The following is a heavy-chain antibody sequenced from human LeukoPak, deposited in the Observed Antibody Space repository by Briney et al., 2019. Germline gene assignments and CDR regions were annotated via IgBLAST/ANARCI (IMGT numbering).Heavy chain of an antibody. CDR2: IYPGDSDT. V-gene: IGHV5-51*01. CDR1: GYSFTSYW. J-gene: IGHJ5*02. Sequence: GESLKISCKGSGYSFTSYWIGWVRQMPGKGLEWMGIIYPGDSDTRYSPSFQGQVTISADKSISTAYLQWSSLKASDTAMYYCARHAQALRYVDWFPPVNYNWFGPWGQGTLVTVSS. CDR3: ARHAQALRYVDWFPPVNYNWFGP. D-gene: IGHD3-9*01.